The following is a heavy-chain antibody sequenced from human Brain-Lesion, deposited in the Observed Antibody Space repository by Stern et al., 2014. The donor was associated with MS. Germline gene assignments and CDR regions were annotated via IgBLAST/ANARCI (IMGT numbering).Heavy chain of an antibody. D-gene: IGHD2-2*01. CDR2: IFNSGGN. V-gene: IGHV4-61*02. J-gene: IGHJ6*02. CDR1: GGSISSGGYY. Sequence: VQLVESGPGLVKPSQTLSLSCTVSGGSISSGGYYWSWIRQPAGKGLEWIGGIFNSGGNSYNPSLQSRVTISIDTSKNQFSLRLTSMTAADTAVYYCARGRVVPGFQYYATDVWGQGTTVIVSS. CDR3: ARGRVVPGFQYYATDV.